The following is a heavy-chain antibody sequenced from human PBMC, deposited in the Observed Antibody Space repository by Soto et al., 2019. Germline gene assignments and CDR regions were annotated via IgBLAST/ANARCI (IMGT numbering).Heavy chain of an antibody. CDR2: ISGSGGST. Sequence: EVQLLESGGGLVQPGGSLRLSCAASGFTFSSYAMSWVRQAPGKGLEWVSAISGSGGSTYYADSVKGRFTISRDNSKNTLYLQMNSLRAEDTAVYYCVKGSGDMTTVIVYYMDVWGKGTTVTVSS. V-gene: IGHV3-23*01. D-gene: IGHD4-17*01. J-gene: IGHJ6*03. CDR1: GFTFSSYA. CDR3: VKGSGDMTTVIVYYMDV.